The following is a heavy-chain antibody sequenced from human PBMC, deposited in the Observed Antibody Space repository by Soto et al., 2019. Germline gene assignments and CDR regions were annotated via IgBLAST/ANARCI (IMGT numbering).Heavy chain of an antibody. Sequence: EVQLLESGGGLVLSGGSLKLSCAASGFTFSNYAMSWVRQAPGKGLEWVSVISGGGNYAYYADSVKGRFTISRDNSQNTLYLQMNSLRAEETAVYFCAKIITSNYGVAYYYYYMDVWGKGTAVTVSS. CDR2: ISGGGNYA. V-gene: IGHV3-23*01. CDR1: GFTFSNYA. J-gene: IGHJ6*03. CDR3: AKIITSNYGVAYYYYYMDV. D-gene: IGHD4-4*01.